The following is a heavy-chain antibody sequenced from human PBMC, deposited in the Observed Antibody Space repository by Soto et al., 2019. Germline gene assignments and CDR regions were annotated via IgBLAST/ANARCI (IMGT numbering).Heavy chain of an antibody. CDR3: SRETYPYCSHSDCHHPLDN. D-gene: IGHD2-15*01. V-gene: IGHV3-74*01. J-gene: IGHJ4*02. CDR1: EFTFSAYW. CDR2: IDGDGSST. Sequence: GGSLRLSCAASEFTFSAYWMHWVRQAPGKGLLWVSRIDGDGSSTTYADSVKGRFTISRDNAKNTLYLQMNSLRAEDTAVYYWSRETYPYCSHSDCHHPLDNWGQGTLVTVSS.